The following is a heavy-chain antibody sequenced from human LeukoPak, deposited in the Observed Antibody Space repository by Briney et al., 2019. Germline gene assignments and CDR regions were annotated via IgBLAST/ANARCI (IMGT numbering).Heavy chain of an antibody. J-gene: IGHJ3*02. Sequence: SETLSLTCTVSGGSISSSSYYWGWIRQPPGKGLEWIGSIYYSGSTYYNPSLKSRVTISVDTSKNQFSLKLSSVTAADTAVYYCARQGNIVVPRAFDIWGQGTMVTVSS. V-gene: IGHV4-39*01. D-gene: IGHD2-2*01. CDR3: ARQGNIVVPRAFDI. CDR2: IYYSGST. CDR1: GGSISSSSYY.